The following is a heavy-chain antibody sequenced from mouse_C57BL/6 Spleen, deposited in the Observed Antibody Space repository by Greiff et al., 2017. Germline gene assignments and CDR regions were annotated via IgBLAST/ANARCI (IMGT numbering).Heavy chain of an antibody. CDR2: INPYNGGT. D-gene: IGHD2-5*01. Sequence: EVKLQESGPVLVKPGASVKMSCKASGYTFTDYYMNWVKQSHGKSLEWIGVINPYNGGTSYNQKFKGKATLTVDTSSSTAYMELNSLTSEDSAVYYCARRDYSNYYYYAMDYWGQGTSVTVSS. J-gene: IGHJ4*01. CDR1: GYTFTDYY. CDR3: ARRDYSNYYYYAMDY. V-gene: IGHV1-19*01.